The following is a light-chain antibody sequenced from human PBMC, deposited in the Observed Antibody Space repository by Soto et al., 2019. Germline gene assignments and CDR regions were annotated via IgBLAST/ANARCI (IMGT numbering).Light chain of an antibody. J-gene: IGLJ1*01. V-gene: IGLV2-14*01. CDR2: EVS. CDR3: CSYTGRITYV. Sequence: QSALTQPASVSGSPGQSLTISCTGTSSDVGGYNHVSWYQQHPGKAPKLMIYEVSNRPSGVSSRFSASKSGNTASLTISGLQAEDEADYYCCSYTGRITYVFGTGTQLTVL. CDR1: SSDVGGYNH.